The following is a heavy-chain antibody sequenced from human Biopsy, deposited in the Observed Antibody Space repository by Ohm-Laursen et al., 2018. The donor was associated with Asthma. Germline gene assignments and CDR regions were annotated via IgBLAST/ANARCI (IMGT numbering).Heavy chain of an antibody. J-gene: IGHJ6*02. D-gene: IGHD5-12*01. CDR2: LIPVLGTP. Sequence: SSVKVSCKASGDSFSNSAISWVRQAPGQGLEWMGGLIPVLGTPDHAQMFEGRVTRTADESTSTAYMELSSLSSEDTVVYYCARGYSGSDRIVYYYSGLEVWGQGTTVTVSS. CDR3: ARGYSGSDRIVYYYSGLEV. V-gene: IGHV1-69*01. CDR1: GDSFSNSA.